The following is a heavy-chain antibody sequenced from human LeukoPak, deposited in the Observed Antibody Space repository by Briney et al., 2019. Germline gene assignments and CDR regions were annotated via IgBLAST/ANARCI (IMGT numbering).Heavy chain of an antibody. CDR3: ARPGDSGGTSGYYYYGMDV. CDR2: MNPNSGNT. Sequence: ASVKVSFKASGYTFTSYDINWVRQATGQGLEWMGWMNPNSGNTGYAQKFQGRVTMTRNTSISTAYMELSSLRSEDTVVYYCARPGDSGGTSGYYYYGMDVWGQGTTVTVSS. CDR1: GYTFTSYD. J-gene: IGHJ6*02. D-gene: IGHD2-15*01. V-gene: IGHV1-8*01.